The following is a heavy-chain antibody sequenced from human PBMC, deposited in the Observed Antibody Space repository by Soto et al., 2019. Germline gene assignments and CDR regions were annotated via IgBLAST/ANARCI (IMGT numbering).Heavy chain of an antibody. D-gene: IGHD3-3*01. V-gene: IGHV4-34*01. J-gene: IGHJ5*02. CDR1: GGPFSGFF. Sequence: PETLSLTCLVDGGPFSGFFRSWIRQAPGEGLEWIGEINLSGKSAYNPSLKSRVTISADTSKKQFFLNLTSVTDADTAVYYCARAEWVHYFDPWGKGTLVPVSS. CDR2: INLSGKS. CDR3: ARAEWVHYFDP.